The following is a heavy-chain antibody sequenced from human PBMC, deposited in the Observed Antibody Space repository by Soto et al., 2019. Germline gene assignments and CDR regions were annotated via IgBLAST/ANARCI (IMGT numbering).Heavy chain of an antibody. CDR2: TYYRSKWYN. J-gene: IGHJ6*02. D-gene: IGHD1-7*01. CDR3: ARDQGYWNYEDGYYYFYGMDA. Sequence: PSQTLSLTCAISGDSVSSNSAAWNWIRQSPSRGLEWLGRTYYRSKWYNDYAASVKSRITINPDTSKNQFSLQLNSVPPEATAVYSCARDQGYWNYEDGYYYFYGMDAWGQGTTVTVSS. CDR1: GDSVSSNSAA. V-gene: IGHV6-1*01.